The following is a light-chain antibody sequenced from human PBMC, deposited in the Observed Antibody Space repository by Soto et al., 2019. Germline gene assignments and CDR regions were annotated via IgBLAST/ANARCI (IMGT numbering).Light chain of an antibody. CDR3: QQYATSPIT. CDR1: QNVITNY. V-gene: IGKV3-20*01. CDR2: GAS. J-gene: IGKJ5*01. Sequence: EIVLTQSPGTLSFSPGERATLSCWASQNVITNYLAWYQQKPGQAPRLLVYGASRRATGIPDRFSGSGSGTDFTLTISRLEPEDFAVYYCQQYATSPITFGQGTRLAIK.